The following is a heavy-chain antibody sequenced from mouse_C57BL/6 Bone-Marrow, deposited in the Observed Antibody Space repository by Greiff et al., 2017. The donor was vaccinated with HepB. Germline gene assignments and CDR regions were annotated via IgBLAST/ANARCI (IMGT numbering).Heavy chain of an antibody. CDR2: IWSGGST. V-gene: IGHV2-2*01. CDR1: GFSLTSYG. CDR3: ARRGYYAYDCDD. D-gene: IGHD1-1*01. J-gene: IGHJ2*01. Sequence: VQLQQSGPGLVQPSQSLSITCTVSGFSLTSYGVHWVRQSPGKGLEWLGVIWSGGSTDYNAAFISRLSISKDNSKSQVFFKMNRLQADDTAIYYWARRGYYAYDCDDWGQGTTLTVSS.